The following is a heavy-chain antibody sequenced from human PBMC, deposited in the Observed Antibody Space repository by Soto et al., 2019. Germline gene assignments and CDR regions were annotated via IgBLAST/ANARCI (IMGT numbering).Heavy chain of an antibody. CDR3: ARDEAYKWNDGGWFDP. D-gene: IGHD1-1*01. J-gene: IGHJ5*02. CDR2: ISAYNGNT. V-gene: IGHV1-18*01. CDR1: GYTFTSYG. Sequence: QVQLVQSGAEVKKPGASVKVSCKASGYTFTSYGISWVRQASGQGLEWMGWISAYNGNTKYAQKLQVRVTMTTDTSTSTAYMELRSLRSDDTAVYYCARDEAYKWNDGGWFDPWGQGTLVTFSS.